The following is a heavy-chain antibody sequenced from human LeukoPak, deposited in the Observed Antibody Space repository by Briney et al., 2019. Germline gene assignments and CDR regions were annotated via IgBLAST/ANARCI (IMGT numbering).Heavy chain of an antibody. CDR1: GFTFSGFW. V-gene: IGHV3-74*01. CDR3: TRERLYGASALDY. J-gene: IGHJ4*02. CDR2: ISFDGSDA. Sequence: GGSLRLSCAASGFTFSGFWMHWVRQAPGKGLVWVSCISFDGSDATYADSVKGRFTISRDNAKDSLYLHINSLRAEDTAVYYCTRERLYGASALDYWGQGIVVTVSS. D-gene: IGHD4-17*01.